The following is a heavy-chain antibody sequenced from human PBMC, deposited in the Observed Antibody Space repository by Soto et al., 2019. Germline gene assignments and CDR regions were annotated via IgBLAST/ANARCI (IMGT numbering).Heavy chain of an antibody. CDR1: GYSFTSNG. CDR2: ISAYNGNT. V-gene: IGHV1-18*04. Sequence: QVQLVQSGAEVKKPGASVKVSCKASGYSFTSNGISWVRQAPGQGLEWMGWISAYNGNTKYVQKLQGRVTMTTDTSTSTAYMEVRSLRSDDTAVYYCARDEPVVPAASRFDPWGQGTLVTVSS. D-gene: IGHD2-2*01. J-gene: IGHJ5*02. CDR3: ARDEPVVPAASRFDP.